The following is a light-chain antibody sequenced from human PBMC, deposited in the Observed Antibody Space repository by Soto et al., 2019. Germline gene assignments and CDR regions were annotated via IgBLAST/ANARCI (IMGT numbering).Light chain of an antibody. J-gene: IGKJ1*01. CDR2: AAS. CDR3: QHYDDLPWA. Sequence: DIQMTQSPSSLSASVGDRVTITCQANKDIKNYLNWYQQRPGKVPKLLIYAASILETGVPSRFSGSGSGTYFTFTISSLQPEDVATYYCQHYDDLPWAFGQGTKVAIK. V-gene: IGKV1-33*01. CDR1: KDIKNY.